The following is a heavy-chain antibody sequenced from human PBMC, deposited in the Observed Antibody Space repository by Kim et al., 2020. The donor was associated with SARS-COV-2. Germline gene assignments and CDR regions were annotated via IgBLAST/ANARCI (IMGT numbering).Heavy chain of an antibody. V-gene: IGHV3-33*06. CDR1: GFTFSSYG. D-gene: IGHD3-10*01. Sequence: GGSLRLSCAASGFTFSSYGMHWVRQAPGKGLEWVAVIWYDGSNKYYADSVKGRFTISRDNSKNTLYLQMNSLRAEDTAVYYCAKLNVPVRGVIRGGFDYWGQGTLVTVSS. J-gene: IGHJ4*02. CDR2: IWYDGSNK. CDR3: AKLNVPVRGVIRGGFDY.